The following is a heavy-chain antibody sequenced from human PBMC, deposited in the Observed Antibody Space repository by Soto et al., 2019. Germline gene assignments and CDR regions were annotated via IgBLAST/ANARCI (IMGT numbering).Heavy chain of an antibody. CDR2: INHSGST. V-gene: IGHV4-34*01. CDR3: ARGQVYSSSWYARNDG. J-gene: IGHJ6*01. D-gene: IGHD6-13*01. Sequence: PSETLSLTCAVCGGSFSGYYWSWIRQPPGKGLEWIGEINHSGSTNYNPSLKSRVTISVDTSKNQFSLKLSSVTAADTAVYYCARGQVYSSSWYARNDGWAQGTKVTVSS. CDR1: GGSFSGYY.